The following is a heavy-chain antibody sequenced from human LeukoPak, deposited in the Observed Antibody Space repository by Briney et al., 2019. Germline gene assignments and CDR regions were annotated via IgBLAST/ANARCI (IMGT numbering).Heavy chain of an antibody. CDR3: ARDPRAYYDFWSGYPYPS. CDR1: GFTFSSYS. V-gene: IGHV3-21*01. D-gene: IGHD3-3*01. CDR2: ISSSSSYI. Sequence: GGSLRLSXAASGFTFSSYSMNWVRQAPGKGLEWVSSISSSSSYIYYADSVKGRFTISRDNAKNSLYLQMNSLRAEDTAVYYCARDPRAYYDFWSGYPYPSWGQGTLVTVSS. J-gene: IGHJ5*02.